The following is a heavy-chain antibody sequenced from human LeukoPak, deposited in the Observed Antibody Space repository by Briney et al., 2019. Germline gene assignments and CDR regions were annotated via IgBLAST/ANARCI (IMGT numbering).Heavy chain of an antibody. Sequence: GGSLRLSCVASGFTFSGHWMSWVRQAPGKGLEWVANINQDGSEKQYVDSVKGRFTISRDNAKNSLYLQMNSLRAEDTAVYYCARDFPDWSGYYMVDYWGQGTLVTVSS. V-gene: IGHV3-7*01. D-gene: IGHD3-3*01. CDR1: GFTFSGHW. CDR3: ARDFPDWSGYYMVDY. J-gene: IGHJ4*02. CDR2: INQDGSEK.